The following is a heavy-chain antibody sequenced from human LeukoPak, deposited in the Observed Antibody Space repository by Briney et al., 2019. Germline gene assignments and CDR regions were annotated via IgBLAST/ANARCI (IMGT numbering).Heavy chain of an antibody. CDR2: IIPIFGTA. D-gene: IGHD3-22*01. CDR1: GDTFSSYA. V-gene: IGHV1-69*01. J-gene: IGHJ4*02. CDR3: ASSPPLYYYDSSGYHHFVY. Sequence: SVKVSCKASGDTFSSYAISWVRQAPGQGLEWMGGIIPIFGTANYAQKFQGRVTITADESTSTAYMELSSLRSEDTAVYYCASSPPLYYYDSSGYHHFVYWGQGTLVTVSS.